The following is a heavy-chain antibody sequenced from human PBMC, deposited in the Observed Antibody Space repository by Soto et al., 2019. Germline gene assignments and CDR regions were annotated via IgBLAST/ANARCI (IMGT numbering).Heavy chain of an antibody. CDR1: GYTFTSYA. CDR2: INAGNGNT. D-gene: IGHD5-12*01. CDR3: ARGTEMATISGMDV. Sequence: ASVKVSCKASGYTFTSYAMHWVRQAPGQRLEWMGWINAGNGNTKYSQKFQGRVTITRDTSAGTAYMELSSLRSEDTAVYYCARGTEMATISGMDVWGQGTTVTVSS. J-gene: IGHJ6*02. V-gene: IGHV1-3*01.